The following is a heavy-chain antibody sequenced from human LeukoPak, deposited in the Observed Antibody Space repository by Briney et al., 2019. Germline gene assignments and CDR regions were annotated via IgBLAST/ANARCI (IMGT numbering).Heavy chain of an antibody. D-gene: IGHD3-22*01. J-gene: IGHJ1*01. CDR1: GFTFSRYW. CDR2: IKSDGST. CDR3: ARAPAEIGGYYPEYFRH. V-gene: IGHV3-74*01. Sequence: GGSLRLSCAASGFTFSRYWMHWVRQAPGKGLVWVSRIKSDGSTNYADSVKGRFTISRDNAKNTVSLQMNSLRAEDTGVYYCARAPAEIGGYYPEYFRHWGPGTLVTVSS.